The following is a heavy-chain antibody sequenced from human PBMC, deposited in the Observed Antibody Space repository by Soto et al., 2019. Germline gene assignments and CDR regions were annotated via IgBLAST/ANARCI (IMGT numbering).Heavy chain of an antibody. CDR2: INHSGST. CDR1: GGSFSGYY. J-gene: IGHJ4*02. Sequence: SETLSLTCAVYGGSFSGYYWSWIRQPPGKGLEWTGEINHSGSTNYNPSLKSRVTISRDNSKNTLYLQMNSLRAEDTAVYYCAREPYPGTTYFDYWGQGTLVTVSS. D-gene: IGHD1-1*01. CDR3: AREPYPGTTYFDY. V-gene: IGHV4-34*01.